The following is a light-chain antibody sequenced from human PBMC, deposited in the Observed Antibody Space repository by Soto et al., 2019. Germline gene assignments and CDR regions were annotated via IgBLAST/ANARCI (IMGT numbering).Light chain of an antibody. Sequence: QSVLTQPASVSGSPGQSITISCTGTSSDVGGYNYVSWYQQNPGKAPKLMIYEVSNRPSGVSNRFSGSKSGNTASLTISGLQAEDEADYYCSSYTSSSTLFGGGTKLTVL. CDR1: SSDVGGYNY. V-gene: IGLV2-14*01. J-gene: IGLJ2*01. CDR3: SSYTSSSTL. CDR2: EVS.